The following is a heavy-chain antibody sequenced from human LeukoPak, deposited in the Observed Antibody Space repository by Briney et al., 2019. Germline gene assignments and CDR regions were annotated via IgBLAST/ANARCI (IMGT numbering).Heavy chain of an antibody. V-gene: IGHV1-8*01. Sequence: GASVKVSCKASGYTFTSYDINWVRQATGQGLEWMGWMNPNSGNTGYAQKFQGRVTMTRNTSISTAYMELSSLRSEDTAVYYCARGRGSITIFGVVKLRYYYYGMDVWGQGTTVTVSS. CDR3: ARGRGSITIFGVVKLRYYYYGMDV. D-gene: IGHD3-3*01. CDR1: GYTFTSYD. J-gene: IGHJ6*02. CDR2: MNPNSGNT.